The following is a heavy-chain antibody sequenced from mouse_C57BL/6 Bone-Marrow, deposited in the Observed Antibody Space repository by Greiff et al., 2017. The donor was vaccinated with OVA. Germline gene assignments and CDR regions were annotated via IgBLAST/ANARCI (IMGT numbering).Heavy chain of an antibody. CDR3: ARMSAYYSNYGMGAMDY. CDR1: GFSLSTFGMG. D-gene: IGHD2-5*01. V-gene: IGHV8-8*01. CDR2: IWWDDDK. J-gene: IGHJ4*01. Sequence: QVTLKVCGPGILQPSQTLSLTCSFSGFSLSTFGMGVGWIRQPSGKGLEWLAHIWWDDDKYYNPALKSRLTISKDTSKNQVFLKIANVDTADTATYYCARMSAYYSNYGMGAMDYWGQGTSVTVSS.